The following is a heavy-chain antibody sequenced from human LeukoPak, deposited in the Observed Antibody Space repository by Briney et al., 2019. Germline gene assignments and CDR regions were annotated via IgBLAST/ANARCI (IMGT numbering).Heavy chain of an antibody. D-gene: IGHD3-22*01. CDR3: AREPRYYYDSRRRYFDY. J-gene: IGHJ4*02. CDR1: GYTFTSYG. Sequence: ASVKVSCKASGYTFTSYGISWVRQAPGQGLEWMGWISAYNGNTNYAQKLQGRVTMTTDTSTSTACMELRSLRSDDTAVYYCAREPRYYYDSRRRYFDYWGQGTLVTVSS. V-gene: IGHV1-18*01. CDR2: ISAYNGNT.